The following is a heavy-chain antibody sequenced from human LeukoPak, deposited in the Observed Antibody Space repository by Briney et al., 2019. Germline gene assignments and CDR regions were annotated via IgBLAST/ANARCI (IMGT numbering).Heavy chain of an antibody. CDR1: GFTFSTYP. V-gene: IGHV3-30-3*01. CDR3: ARLNLGYGYFLVATNHDY. D-gene: IGHD5-18*01. Sequence: GGSLRLSCAASGFTFSTYPMHWVRQAPGKGLEWVAVISYDDGTNKYYADSVKGRFTISRDNSKNTLYLQMNSLRAEDTAVYYCARLNLGYGYFLVATNHDYWGQGTLVTVSS. J-gene: IGHJ4*02. CDR2: ISYDDGTNK.